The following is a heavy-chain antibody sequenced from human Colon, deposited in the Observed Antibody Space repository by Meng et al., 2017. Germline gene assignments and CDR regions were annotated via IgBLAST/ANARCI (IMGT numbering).Heavy chain of an antibody. CDR2: IYYSGTT. V-gene: IGHV4-59*01. CDR1: GGSISNYY. D-gene: IGHD6-19*01. CDR3: AGDSSGYNWLDP. Sequence: QVQLQECGQGLVKPSETPSLTCTVSGGSISNYYWSWIRQPPGKGLEWIGYIYYSGTTNYNPSLKSRVTISIDTSKNQFSLKLNSVTAADTAVYYCAGDSSGYNWLDPWGQGTLVTVSS. J-gene: IGHJ5*02.